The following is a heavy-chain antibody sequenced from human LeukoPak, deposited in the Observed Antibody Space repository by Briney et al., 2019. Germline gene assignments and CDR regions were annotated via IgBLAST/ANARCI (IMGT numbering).Heavy chain of an antibody. J-gene: IGHJ4*02. V-gene: IGHV3-64D*09. CDR3: VKDDSYYYDSSGRDS. D-gene: IGHD3-22*01. Sequence: GGSLRLSCSASGFTFSSYIMHWARQAPGKGLEHVSAITSNGDTTYYADSVKGRVTISRDNSKNTLYLQMSSLRAEDTAVYYCVKDDSYYYDSSGRDSWGQGTLVTVSS. CDR1: GFTFSSYI. CDR2: ITSNGDTT.